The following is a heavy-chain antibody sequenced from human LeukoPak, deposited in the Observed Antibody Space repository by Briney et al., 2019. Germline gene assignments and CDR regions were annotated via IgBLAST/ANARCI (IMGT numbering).Heavy chain of an antibody. CDR2: INHSGST. Sequence: PSETLSLTCTVSGGSISSYYWSWIRQPPGKGLEWIGEINHSGSTNYNPSLKSRVTISVDTSKNQFSLKLSSVTAADTAVYYCARGGSGDSSGYHPFDYWGQGTLATVSS. CDR1: GGSISSYY. D-gene: IGHD3-22*01. J-gene: IGHJ4*02. V-gene: IGHV4-34*01. CDR3: ARGGSGDSSGYHPFDY.